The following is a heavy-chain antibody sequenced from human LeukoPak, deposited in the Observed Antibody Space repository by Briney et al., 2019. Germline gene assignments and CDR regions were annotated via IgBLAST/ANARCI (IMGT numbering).Heavy chain of an antibody. V-gene: IGHV3-48*04. J-gene: IGHJ4*02. Sequence: GTSLRLSCAASGLTFSSYGMHWVRQAPGKGLEWVSYISSSGSTIYYADSVKGRFTISRDNAKNSLYLQMNSLRAEDTAVYYCARGMWTGSYLVLNSFDYWGQGTLVTVSS. CDR3: ARGMWTGSYLVLNSFDY. D-gene: IGHD1-26*01. CDR2: ISSSGSTI. CDR1: GLTFSSYG.